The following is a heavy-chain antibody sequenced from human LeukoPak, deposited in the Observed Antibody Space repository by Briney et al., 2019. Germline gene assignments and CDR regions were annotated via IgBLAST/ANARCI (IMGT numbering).Heavy chain of an antibody. CDR3: ARYQLLTQRFDP. CDR1: GYTFTTYA. Sequence: ASVKVSCKTSGYTFTTYAISWVRQAPGQGLEWMGWISAYNGNINYAQKLQGRVTITTDTSTSTAYMELRSLRSDDTAVYYCARYQLLTQRFDPWGQGTLVTVSS. D-gene: IGHD2-2*01. V-gene: IGHV1-18*01. J-gene: IGHJ5*02. CDR2: ISAYNGNI.